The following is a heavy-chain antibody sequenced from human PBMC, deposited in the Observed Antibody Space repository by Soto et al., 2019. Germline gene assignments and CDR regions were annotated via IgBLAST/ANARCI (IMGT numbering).Heavy chain of an antibody. CDR3: ARGMYGDYGANAVHE. Sequence: VSLTCTVSGGSISGYYWSWIRQPPGKGLEWIGYIYYSGSTNYNPSLKSRVTISVATSKNQFSLKLSSVTAADTAVYYCARGMYGDYGANAVHEWGQGTTGTLSS. CDR2: IYYSGST. CDR1: GGSISGYY. V-gene: IGHV4-59*01. D-gene: IGHD4-17*01. J-gene: IGHJ4*02.